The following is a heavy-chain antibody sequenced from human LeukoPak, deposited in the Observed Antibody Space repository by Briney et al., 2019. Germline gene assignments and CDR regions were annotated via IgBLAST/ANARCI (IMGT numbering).Heavy chain of an antibody. CDR2: IKQDGSEK. CDR3: VRVTTYYYDSSGYYPPYFDY. V-gene: IGHV3-7*03. D-gene: IGHD3-22*01. CDR1: GFTFSSYW. Sequence: PGGSLRLSCAASGFTFSSYWMSWVRQAPGKGLEWVANIKQDGSEKYYVDSVKGRFTISRDNAKNSLYLQMNSLRAEDTAVYYCVRVTTYYYDSSGYYPPYFDYWGQGTLVTVSS. J-gene: IGHJ4*02.